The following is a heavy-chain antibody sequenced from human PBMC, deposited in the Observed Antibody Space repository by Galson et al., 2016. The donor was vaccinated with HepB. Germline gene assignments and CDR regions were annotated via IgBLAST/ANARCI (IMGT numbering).Heavy chain of an antibody. CDR1: GFTLNTYA. CDR2: ISDDGDDK. J-gene: IGHJ6*02. D-gene: IGHD3-3*01. CDR3: ARGVTVFGVVSFGMDV. Sequence: SLRLSCAASGFTLNTYAFHWVRQAPGKGLEWVAFISDDGDDKSYSDSVKGRFTISRDNSKNTLYLQMNSLRAEDTAVDFCARGVTVFGVVSFGMDVWGQGTTVTVSS. V-gene: IGHV3-30*04.